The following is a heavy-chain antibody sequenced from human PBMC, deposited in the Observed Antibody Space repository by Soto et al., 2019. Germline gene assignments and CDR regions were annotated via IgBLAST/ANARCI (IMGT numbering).Heavy chain of an antibody. CDR2: MSYDGGDI. Sequence: PGGSLRLSCAASGFDFSNYVLHWVRQAPGKGLEWVAVMSYDGGDIYYGDSVKGRFTISRDNSKNTLYLQMNSLRPEDTAVYYCAKVREDVVLLVALDHRGQGTPVTVSS. CDR1: GFDFSNYV. V-gene: IGHV3-30*18. J-gene: IGHJ4*02. CDR3: AKVREDVVLLVALDH. D-gene: IGHD2-8*01.